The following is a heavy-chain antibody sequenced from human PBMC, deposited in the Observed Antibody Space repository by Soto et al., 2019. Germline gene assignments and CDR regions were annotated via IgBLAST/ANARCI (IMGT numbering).Heavy chain of an antibody. V-gene: IGHV3-23*01. CDR1: GFTFSRYA. Sequence: EVQLLESGGGLVQPGGSLRLSCAASGFTFSRYAMSWVRQAPGKGLEWVSAISGSGGSTYYADSVKGRFTISRDNSKKPLYLQMKRLSAEDTAVYYGAKWEGFMNTFGGVIVKARYGMDVWGQGTTVTVSS. D-gene: IGHD3-16*02. CDR2: ISGSGGST. J-gene: IGHJ6*02. CDR3: AKWEGFMNTFGGVIVKARYGMDV.